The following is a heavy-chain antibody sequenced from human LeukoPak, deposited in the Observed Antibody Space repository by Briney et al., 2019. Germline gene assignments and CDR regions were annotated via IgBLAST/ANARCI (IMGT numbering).Heavy chain of an antibody. J-gene: IGHJ4*02. CDR3: TRVRSSSRCDY. D-gene: IGHD6-13*01. CDR2: ISGDGTTT. CDR1: GFTFSTSW. V-gene: IGHV3-74*01. Sequence: GGSLRLSCATSGFTFSTSWMHWVRQAPGKGLVWVSRISGDGTTTTYADSVKGRFTISRDNAKNTLFLQMNSLRVDDTAVYYCTRVRSSSRCDYWGQGALVTVSS.